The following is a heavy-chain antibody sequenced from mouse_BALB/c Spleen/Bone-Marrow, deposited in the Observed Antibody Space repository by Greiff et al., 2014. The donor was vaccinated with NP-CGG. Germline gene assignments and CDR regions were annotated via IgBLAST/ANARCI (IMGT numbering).Heavy chain of an antibody. J-gene: IGHJ1*01. CDR1: GYTFSSYW. Sequence: VMLVESGAELMKPGASVKISCKATGYTFSSYWMEWVKQRPGHGLEWIGEILPGSGSSNYNEKFKGEATFTADTSSNTAYMQLSSLTSEDSDVYYCARRGVHYWYFDVWGAGTTVTVSS. V-gene: IGHV1-9*01. CDR3: ARRGVHYWYFDV. CDR2: ILPGSGSS.